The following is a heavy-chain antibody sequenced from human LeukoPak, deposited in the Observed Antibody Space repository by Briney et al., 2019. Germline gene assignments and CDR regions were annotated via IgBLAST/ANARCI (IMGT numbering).Heavy chain of an antibody. Sequence: GGSLRLSCAASGFTFSDYNMNWVRQAPGKGLEWVSYITNSGTTIHYADSVKGRFTISRDNAKNSLYLQMNSLRAEDTAVYYCARSIGSTGGGVDVWGQGTTVTVSS. CDR1: GFTFSDYN. J-gene: IGHJ6*02. CDR3: ARSIGSTGGGVDV. V-gene: IGHV3-11*01. D-gene: IGHD4-23*01. CDR2: ITNSGTTI.